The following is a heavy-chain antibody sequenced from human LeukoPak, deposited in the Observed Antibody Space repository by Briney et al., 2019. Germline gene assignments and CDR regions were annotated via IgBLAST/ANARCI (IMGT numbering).Heavy chain of an antibody. CDR3: AKGSGVGAIRSGFDY. J-gene: IGHJ4*02. V-gene: IGHV3-23*01. CDR2: ISGSGGST. Sequence: GGSLRLSCAASGFTFSSYAMSWVRQAPGRGREWVSAISGSGGSTYYADSVKGRFTISRDNSKNTLYLQMNSLRAEDTAVYYCAKGSGVGAIRSGFDYWGQGTLVTVSS. CDR1: GFTFSSYA. D-gene: IGHD1-26*01.